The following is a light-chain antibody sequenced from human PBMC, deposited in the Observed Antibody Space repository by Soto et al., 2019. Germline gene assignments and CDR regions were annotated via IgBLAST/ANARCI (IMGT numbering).Light chain of an antibody. Sequence: QSVLTQPASVSGSPGQSITISCTGTSSDFGGYNYVSWYQQHPGKAPKLMIYEVSNRPSGVSSRFSGSKSGNAASLTISGLQAEDEADYYCSSYTTSSTWVFGGGTKLTVL. CDR1: SSDFGGYNY. V-gene: IGLV2-14*01. J-gene: IGLJ3*02. CDR3: SSYTTSSTWV. CDR2: EVS.